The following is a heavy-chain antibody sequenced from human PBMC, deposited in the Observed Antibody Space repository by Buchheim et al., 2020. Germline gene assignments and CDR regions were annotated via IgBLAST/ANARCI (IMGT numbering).Heavy chain of an antibody. V-gene: IGHV4-4*02. J-gene: IGHJ5*02. D-gene: IGHD3-22*01. CDR2: IYHSGST. CDR1: GGSISSSNW. Sequence: QVQLQESGPGLVKPSGTLSLTCAVSGGSISSSNWRRWVRPPPGKGLEWIGEIYHSGSTNYNPSLKSRVTLSLAKSNKQLYLKLSSVTAADTAVYYCARVDAGYYDSSGYYEASYISAWGQGTL. CDR3: ARVDAGYYDSSGYYEASYISA.